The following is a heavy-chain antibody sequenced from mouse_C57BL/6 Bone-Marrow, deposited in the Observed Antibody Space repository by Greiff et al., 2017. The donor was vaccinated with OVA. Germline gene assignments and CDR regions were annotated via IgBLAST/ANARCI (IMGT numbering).Heavy chain of an antibody. V-gene: IGHV5-9*01. J-gene: IGHJ4*01. Sequence: EVQGVESGGGLVKPGGSLKLSCAASGFTFSSYTMSWVRQTPEKRLEWVATISGGGGNTYYPDSVKGRFTISRDNANDTLYLQMSSLRSEDMALYYCARRDCYYLFWYAMYYWGQGTSVTVSS. CDR2: ISGGGGNT. CDR1: GFTFSSYT. CDR3: ARRDCYYLFWYAMYY. D-gene: IGHD2-3*01.